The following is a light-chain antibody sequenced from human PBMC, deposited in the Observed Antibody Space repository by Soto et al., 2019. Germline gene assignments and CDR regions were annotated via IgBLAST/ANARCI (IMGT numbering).Light chain of an antibody. V-gene: IGLV2-23*01. CDR3: QSFDSSVI. J-gene: IGLJ2*01. CDR2: EDS. Sequence: QSVLTQPASVSGSPGQSITISCTGTSNDVGRYYLVSWYQQNPDKAPKLVIYEDSKRPSGVSSRFSGSKSGNTASLTISGLQTEDEADYYCQSFDSSVIFGGGTKVTVL. CDR1: SNDVGRYYL.